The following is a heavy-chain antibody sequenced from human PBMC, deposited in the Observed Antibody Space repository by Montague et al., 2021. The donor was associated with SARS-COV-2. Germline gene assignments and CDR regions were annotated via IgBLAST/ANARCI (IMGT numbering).Heavy chain of an antibody. CDR2: LYNGGTT. Sequence: SETLSLTCNVSGGSISSSTYYWGWIRQPPGKGLEWIGNLYNGGTTYYSPSLKSRVTISVDTSKNHFSLNMASVTAADTAVYYCARTSKLRESSSGNYYYHAMDVCGQGTTVTVSS. J-gene: IGHJ6*02. D-gene: IGHD3-16*01. CDR1: GGSISSSTYY. CDR3: ARTSKLRESSSGNYYYHAMDV. V-gene: IGHV4-39*02.